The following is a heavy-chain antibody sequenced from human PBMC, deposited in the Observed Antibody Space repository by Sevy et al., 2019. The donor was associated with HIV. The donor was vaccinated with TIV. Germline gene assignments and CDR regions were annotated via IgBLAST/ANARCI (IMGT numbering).Heavy chain of an antibody. V-gene: IGHV5-10-1*01. CDR2: IDPRDSYI. CDR3: ARSVSAGSGWLDP. J-gene: IGHJ5*02. Sequence: GESLKISCRGSGYGFTNYFITWVRQTPGKGLEWSGRIDPRDSYINYNPSFQGHVTISADKSISTAYIHWRSLKASDTALYYCARSVSAGSGWLDPWGQGTVVTVSS. D-gene: IGHD6-13*01. CDR1: GYGFTNYF.